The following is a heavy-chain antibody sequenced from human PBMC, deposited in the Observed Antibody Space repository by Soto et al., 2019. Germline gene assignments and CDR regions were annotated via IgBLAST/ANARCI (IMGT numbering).Heavy chain of an antibody. Sequence: PGGSLRLSCAASGFTFSSYSMNWVRQAPGKGLEWVSSISSSSSYIYYADSVKGRFTISRDNAKNSLYLQMNSLRAEDTAVYYCARHSSGYYYLNSWGQGTLVTVSS. D-gene: IGHD3-22*01. J-gene: IGHJ5*02. CDR2: ISSSSSYI. V-gene: IGHV3-21*01. CDR3: ARHSSGYYYLNS. CDR1: GFTFSSYS.